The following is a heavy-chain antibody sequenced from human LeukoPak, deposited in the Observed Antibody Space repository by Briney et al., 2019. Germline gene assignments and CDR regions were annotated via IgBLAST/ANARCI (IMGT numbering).Heavy chain of an antibody. CDR3: ARHIYGDSVAFDI. J-gene: IGHJ3*02. D-gene: IGHD4-17*01. Sequence: SETLSLTCVVSGDYISGYYWSWIRQTPGKGLEWIGYIHFSGGTKYNPSHRGRVDISVDTSTNQFSLRLTSVTAADTALYFCARHIYGDSVAFDIWGQGTLVTVSS. V-gene: IGHV4-59*08. CDR1: GDYISGYY. CDR2: IHFSGGT.